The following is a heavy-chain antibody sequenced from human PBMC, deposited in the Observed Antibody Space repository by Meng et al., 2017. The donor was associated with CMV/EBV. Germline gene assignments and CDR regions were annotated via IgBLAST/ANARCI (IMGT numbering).Heavy chain of an antibody. Sequence: GGSLRLSCAASGFTFSSYWMHWVRQAPGKGLVWVSHINSDGSSTSYADSVKGRFTISRDNAKNTLYLQMNSLRAEDMAVYYCARGTAYYDFWSNYYTFDYWGQGTLVTVSS. CDR2: INSDGSST. CDR3: ARGTAYYDFWSNYYTFDY. V-gene: IGHV3-74*01. CDR1: GFTFSSYW. D-gene: IGHD3-3*01. J-gene: IGHJ4*02.